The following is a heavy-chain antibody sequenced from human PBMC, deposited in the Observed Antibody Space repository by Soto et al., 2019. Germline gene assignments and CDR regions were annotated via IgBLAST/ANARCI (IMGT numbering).Heavy chain of an antibody. Sequence: QVHLVQSGAEVKKPGSSVKVSCKVSGGSFREYAMSWVRQAPGQGLEWRGGVIPMFGTPNYAHKFQGRVTITSDEATNTAYMEWSSLASEDTAVYYCARDSTAMVATSFDYWGQGTLVTVSS. D-gene: IGHD5-18*01. J-gene: IGHJ4*02. V-gene: IGHV1-69*01. CDR3: ARDSTAMVATSFDY. CDR1: GGSFREYA. CDR2: VIPMFGTP.